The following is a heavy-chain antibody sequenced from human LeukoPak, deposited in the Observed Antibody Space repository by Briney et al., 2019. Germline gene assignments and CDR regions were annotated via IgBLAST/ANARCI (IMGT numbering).Heavy chain of an antibody. CDR2: IYSDGNT. CDR3: ARRAGEYSHPYDY. Sequence: PGGSLRLSCTASGFTVSINSMSWVRQAPGKGLEWVSFIYSDGNTHYSDSVKGRFTISRDNSKNTLYLQMNSLRAEDTAVYYCARRAGEYSHPYDYWGQGTLVTVSS. D-gene: IGHD4-17*01. V-gene: IGHV3-53*01. CDR1: GFTVSINS. J-gene: IGHJ4*02.